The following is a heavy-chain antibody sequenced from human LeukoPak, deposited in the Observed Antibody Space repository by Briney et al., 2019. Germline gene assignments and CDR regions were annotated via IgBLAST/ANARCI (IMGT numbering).Heavy chain of an antibody. Sequence: SETLSLTCTVSGGSISSYYWNWIRQPPGKGLEWIGYIYYSGSTYYNPSLKSRVTISVDTSKNQFSLKLSSVTAADTAVYYCARRNYYDSSATDYWGQGALVTVSS. D-gene: IGHD3-22*01. CDR2: IYYSGST. J-gene: IGHJ4*02. CDR1: GGSISSYY. CDR3: ARRNYYDSSATDY. V-gene: IGHV4-59*08.